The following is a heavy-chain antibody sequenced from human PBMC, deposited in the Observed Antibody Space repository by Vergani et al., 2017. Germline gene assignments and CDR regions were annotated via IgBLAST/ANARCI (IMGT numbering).Heavy chain of an antibody. D-gene: IGHD3-10*01. CDR3: AVRPRVNLVGGEIVTKRTFDY. CDR1: GESFSSFY. Sequence: QVQLQHWGAGVVKPSGTLSLSCAVFGESFSSFYWSWIRQPPGKGLEWIGEINNDGHTNYNPSRDSRVTVSRDTAKNQFPLNLMSVTAADTAMYYCAVRPRVNLVGGEIVTKRTFDYWSQGSLVTVSS. V-gene: IGHV4-34*02. J-gene: IGHJ4*02. CDR2: INNDGHT.